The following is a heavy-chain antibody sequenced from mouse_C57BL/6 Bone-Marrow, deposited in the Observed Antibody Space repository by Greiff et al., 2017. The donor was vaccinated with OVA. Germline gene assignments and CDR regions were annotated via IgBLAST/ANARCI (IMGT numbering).Heavy chain of an antibody. V-gene: IGHV1-55*01. CDR1: GYTFTSYW. CDR3: AREGITTVLNPWY. CDR2: IYPGSGST. J-gene: IGHJ2*01. D-gene: IGHD1-1*01. Sequence: QVQLQQPGAELVKPGASVKMSCKASGYTFTSYWITWVKQRPGQGLEWIGDIYPGSGSTNYNEKFKSKATLTVDTSSSTAYMQLISLTSEDSAVYYCAREGITTVLNPWYWGQGTTLTVSS.